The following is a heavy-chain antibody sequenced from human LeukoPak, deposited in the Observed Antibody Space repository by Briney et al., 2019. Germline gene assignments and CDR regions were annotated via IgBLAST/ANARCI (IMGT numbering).Heavy chain of an antibody. Sequence: GGSLRLSCAASGFTFSNYGMHWVRQAPGKELEWVSVLSYDGSNKYYADSVKGRFTISRDNSKDTLYLQMNSLRADDTAVYYCAKSRPAGPGGYFDIWGRGTLVTVSS. D-gene: IGHD3-16*01. J-gene: IGHJ2*01. CDR2: LSYDGSNK. CDR3: AKSRPAGPGGYFDI. V-gene: IGHV3-30*18. CDR1: GFTFSNYG.